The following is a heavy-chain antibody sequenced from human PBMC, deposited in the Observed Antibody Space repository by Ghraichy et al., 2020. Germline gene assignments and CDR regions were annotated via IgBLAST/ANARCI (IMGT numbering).Heavy chain of an antibody. CDR3: AKQSTMVEGRFGP. V-gene: IGHV3-23*01. CDR1: GFTFSSYA. CDR2: ISGSGDTT. D-gene: IGHD3-10*01. J-gene: IGHJ5*02. Sequence: GGSLRLSCAASGFTFSSYAMSWVHQAPGKGLEWVSTISGSGDTTYYADSVKGRFTISRDNSKTTLYLQMTSLRAEDTAVFYCAKQSTMVEGRFGPWGQGTRVTVSS.